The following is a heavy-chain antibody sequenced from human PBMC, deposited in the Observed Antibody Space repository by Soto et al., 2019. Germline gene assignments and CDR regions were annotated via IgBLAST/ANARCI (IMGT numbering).Heavy chain of an antibody. V-gene: IGHV4-34*01. CDR2: INHSGST. CDR3: ARVVAGGILTGYRYYYGMDV. D-gene: IGHD3-9*01. J-gene: IGHJ6*02. Sequence: LSLTCAVYGGSFSGYYWSWIRQPPGKGLEWIGEINHSGSTNYNPSLKSRVTISVDTSKNQFSLKLSSVTAADTAVYYCARVVAGGILTGYRYYYGMDVWGQGTTVTVSS. CDR1: GGSFSGYY.